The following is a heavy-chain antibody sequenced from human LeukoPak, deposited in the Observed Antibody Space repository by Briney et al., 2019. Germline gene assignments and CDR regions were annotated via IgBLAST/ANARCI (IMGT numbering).Heavy chain of an antibody. CDR2: VDPEDGET. CDR1: GYTFTDYY. CDR3: ATDGTSNYYVDV. Sequence: ATVKVSCKASGYTFTDYYMHWVQQAPGRGLEWMGLVDPEDGETIYAEKFQGRVTITADTSTDTAYMELSSLRSEDTAVYYCATDGTSNYYVDVWGKGTTVTVSS. V-gene: IGHV1-69-2*01. J-gene: IGHJ6*03. D-gene: IGHD2-2*01.